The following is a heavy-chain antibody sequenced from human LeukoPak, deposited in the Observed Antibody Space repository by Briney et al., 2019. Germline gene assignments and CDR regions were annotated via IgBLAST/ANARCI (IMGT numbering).Heavy chain of an antibody. D-gene: IGHD2-21*02. CDR2: FDPEDGET. V-gene: IGHV1-24*01. J-gene: IGHJ4*02. Sequence: ASVKVSCKVSGYTRTELSMHWVRQAPGKGLEWMGGFDPEDGETIYAQKFQGRVTMTEDTSIDTAYMELSSLRSEDTAVYSCAIPRPGGDCYYYWGQGTLVTVSS. CDR3: AIPRPGGDCYYY. CDR1: GYTRTELS.